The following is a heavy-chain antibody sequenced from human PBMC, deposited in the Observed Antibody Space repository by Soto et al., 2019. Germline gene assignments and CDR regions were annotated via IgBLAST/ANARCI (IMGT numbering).Heavy chain of an antibody. J-gene: IGHJ3*02. D-gene: IGHD3-10*01. V-gene: IGHV1-69*01. CDR1: GGTFSSYA. CDR3: AGSYKYGSGTFDAFDI. Sequence: QVQLVQSGTEVKKPGSSVKVSCKASGGTFSSYAISWVRQAPGQGLEWMGGIIPIFGTTNYAQRFQGRGSITADESTSTTYMERSSLRSEDTAVYYCAGSYKYGSGTFDAFDIWGQGTLVTVSS. CDR2: IIPIFGTT.